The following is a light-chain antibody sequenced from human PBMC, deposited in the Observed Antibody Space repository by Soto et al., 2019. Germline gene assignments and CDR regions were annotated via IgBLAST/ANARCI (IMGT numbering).Light chain of an antibody. J-gene: IGLJ2*01. CDR3: QSYDNSLSAEGV. CDR2: GNT. Sequence: QSVLTQPPSVSGAPGQRVTISCTGSSCNIGAGYDVHWYQQLPGTAPKLLIYGNTNRPSGVPDRFSGSKSGTSASLAITGLQAEDEADYYCQSYDNSLSAEGVFGGGTKLTVL. V-gene: IGLV1-40*01. CDR1: SCNIGAGYD.